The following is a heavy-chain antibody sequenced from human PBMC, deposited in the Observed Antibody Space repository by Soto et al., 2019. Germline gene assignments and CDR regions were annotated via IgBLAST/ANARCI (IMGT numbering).Heavy chain of an antibody. V-gene: IGHV4-39*01. CDR2: IYYSGGT. Sequence: QLQLQESGPGLVKPSETLSLTCTVSGGSISSSSYYWGWIRQPPGKGLEWIGSIYYSGGTYYNPSLKSRVTISVDTSKNQFSLKLSSVTAADTAVYYWARHPLYSGYDEQDYWGQGTLVTVSS. D-gene: IGHD5-12*01. J-gene: IGHJ4*02. CDR3: ARHPLYSGYDEQDY. CDR1: GGSISSSSYY.